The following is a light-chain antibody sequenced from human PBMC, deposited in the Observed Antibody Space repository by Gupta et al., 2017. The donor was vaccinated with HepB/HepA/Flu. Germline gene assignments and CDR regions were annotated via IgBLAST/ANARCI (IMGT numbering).Light chain of an antibody. CDR3: ETWDSNTHV. CDR2: LEGSGSY. J-gene: IGLJ2*01. Sequence: QPVLTQSSSASASLGSSVTLTCTLRSGHSSYIIAWHQQQPGKAPRYLMKLEGSGSYNKGSGVPDRFSGSSSGADRYLTISNLQSEDEADYYCETWDSNTHVFGGGTKLTVL. CDR1: SGHSSYI. V-gene: IGLV4-60*03.